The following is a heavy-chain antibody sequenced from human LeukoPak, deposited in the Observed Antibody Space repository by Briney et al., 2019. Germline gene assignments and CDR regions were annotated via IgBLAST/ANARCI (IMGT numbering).Heavy chain of an antibody. V-gene: IGHV3-23*01. CDR2: ISGSGGST. CDR3: AKENLVGATSY. CDR1: GFSFVSYG. J-gene: IGHJ4*02. Sequence: AGGSLRLSCAASGFSFVSYGMSWVRQAPGKGLEWVSAISGSGGSTYSADSVKGRFTISRDNSKNTLYLQMNSLRAEDTAVYYCAKENLVGATSYWGQGTLVTVSS. D-gene: IGHD1-26*01.